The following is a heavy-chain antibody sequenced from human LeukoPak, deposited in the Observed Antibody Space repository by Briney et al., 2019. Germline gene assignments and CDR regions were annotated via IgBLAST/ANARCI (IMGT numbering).Heavy chain of an antibody. D-gene: IGHD3-16*02. CDR2: IIPIFGTA. Sequence: SVKVSCKASGGTFSSYAISWVRQAPGQGLEWMGGIIPIFGTANYAQKFQGRVTITADKSTSTAYMELSSLRSEDTAVYYCLYVWGSYRFPDYWGQGTLVTVSS. J-gene: IGHJ4*02. CDR3: LYVWGSYRFPDY. V-gene: IGHV1-69*06. CDR1: GGTFSSYA.